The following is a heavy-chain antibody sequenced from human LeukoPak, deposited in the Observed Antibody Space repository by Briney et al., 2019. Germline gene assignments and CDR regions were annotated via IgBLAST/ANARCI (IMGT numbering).Heavy chain of an antibody. CDR2: IYNSEST. D-gene: IGHD4-17*01. V-gene: IGHV4-59*02. Sequence: SETLSLTCTVSGGSVSTYYWSWIRQPPGKGLEWIGFIYNSESTNYNPSLRSRVTISLDTSKNQFSLKLTSVTAADTAVYYCARDQETGDYSKDYWGQGTLVTVSS. CDR1: GGSVSTYY. J-gene: IGHJ4*02. CDR3: ARDQETGDYSKDY.